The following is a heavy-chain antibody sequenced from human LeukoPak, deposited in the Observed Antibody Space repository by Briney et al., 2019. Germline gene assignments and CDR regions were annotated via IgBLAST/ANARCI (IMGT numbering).Heavy chain of an antibody. CDR2: IKQDGSET. CDR3: ARGYCTNGVCPQKSSSWPGYYYYYYGMDV. V-gene: IGHV3-7*02. D-gene: IGHD2-8*01. J-gene: IGHJ6*02. CDR1: GFTFSTYW. Sequence: SGGSLRLSCAASGFTFSTYWMSWVRQAPRKGLEWVANIKQDGSETYYVDSVKGRFTISRDNAKNALYLQMNSMRAEDTAVYYCARGYCTNGVCPQKSSSWPGYYYYYYGMDVWGQGTTVTVSS.